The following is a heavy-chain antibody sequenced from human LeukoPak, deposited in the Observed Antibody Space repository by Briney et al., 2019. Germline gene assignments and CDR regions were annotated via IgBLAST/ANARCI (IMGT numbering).Heavy chain of an antibody. V-gene: IGHV3-23*01. J-gene: IGHJ4*02. CDR3: ARDRGPYGSGSIWGY. D-gene: IGHD3-10*01. Sequence: GGSLRLSCAASGFTFSSYAMSWVRQAPGKGLEWVSAISGSGGSTYYADSVKGRFTISRDNSKNTLYLQMNSLRAEDTAVYYCARDRGPYGSGSIWGYWGQGTLVTVSS. CDR2: ISGSGGST. CDR1: GFTFSSYA.